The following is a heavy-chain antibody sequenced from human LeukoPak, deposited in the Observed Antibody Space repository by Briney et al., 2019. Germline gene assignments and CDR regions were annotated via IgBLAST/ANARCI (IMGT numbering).Heavy chain of an antibody. CDR2: ISTSGGTT. Sequence: GGSLRLSCAASGFTLSSYAMNWVRQAPGKGLDWFSVISTSGGTTYYADSVKGRFTISRDNSKNTLYLQMNSLSVEDTAVYYCAKDEVLWFGERAFDIWGRGTMVTVSS. J-gene: IGHJ3*02. CDR3: AKDEVLWFGERAFDI. D-gene: IGHD3-10*01. CDR1: GFTLSSYA. V-gene: IGHV3-23*01.